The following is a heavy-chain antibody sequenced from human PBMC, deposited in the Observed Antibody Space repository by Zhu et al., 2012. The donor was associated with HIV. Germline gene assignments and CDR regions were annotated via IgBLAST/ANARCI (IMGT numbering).Heavy chain of an antibody. V-gene: IGHV4-30-4*08. CDR1: GGSISSGDYY. CDR3: ARADGSGTYYYYYMDA. J-gene: IGHJ6*03. CDR2: IHHSGTT. D-gene: IGHD3-10*01. Sequence: QVQLQESGPGLVKPSQTLSLTCTVSGGSISSGDYYWSWIRQPPGKGLEWIAYIHHSGTTYYNPSLKSRLSISIDTSKNQFSLRLSSVSAADTAVYFCARADGSGTYYYYYMDAWGKGTRSPSP.